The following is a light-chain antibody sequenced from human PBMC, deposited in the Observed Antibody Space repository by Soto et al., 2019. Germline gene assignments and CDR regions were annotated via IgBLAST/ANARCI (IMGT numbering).Light chain of an antibody. CDR3: QQSSSTPQT. J-gene: IGKJ4*01. CDR2: VAS. Sequence: DIQMTQSPSSLSASVGDRVTITCRASQSISSYLSWYQQKPGKAPKLLINVASTLQSGVPSRFSGSGSGTDSTLAISSLQPEDFATYYCQQSSSTPQTFGGGTRVEIK. V-gene: IGKV1-39*01. CDR1: QSISSY.